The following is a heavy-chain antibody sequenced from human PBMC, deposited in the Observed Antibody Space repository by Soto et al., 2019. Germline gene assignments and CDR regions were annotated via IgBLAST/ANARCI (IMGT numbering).Heavy chain of an antibody. Sequence: PSETLSLTCTVSGGSISSSNCYWGWIRQPPGKGLEWVGTLTYSGSTYYNPSLKSRVTISVDTSENQFSLKLTSVTAADTAVYYCVRTSLRSMIVTLIDYWGQGTLVTVSS. J-gene: IGHJ4*02. CDR3: VRTSLRSMIVTLIDY. V-gene: IGHV4-39*01. CDR1: GGSISSSNCY. CDR2: LTYSGST. D-gene: IGHD3-22*01.